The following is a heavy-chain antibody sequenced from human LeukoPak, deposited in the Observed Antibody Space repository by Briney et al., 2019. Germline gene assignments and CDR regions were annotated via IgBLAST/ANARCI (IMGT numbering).Heavy chain of an antibody. J-gene: IGHJ4*02. CDR1: GSTFSSYA. D-gene: IGHD6-19*01. Sequence: GRSLRLSCAASGSTFSSYAMSWVRQAPGKGLEWVSAISGSGGSTFYADSVKGRFTISRDNSKNTLYLQMNSLRAEDTAVYYCAKCGGWLPDYFDYWGQGTLVTVSS. CDR3: AKCGGWLPDYFDY. CDR2: ISGSGGST. V-gene: IGHV3-23*01.